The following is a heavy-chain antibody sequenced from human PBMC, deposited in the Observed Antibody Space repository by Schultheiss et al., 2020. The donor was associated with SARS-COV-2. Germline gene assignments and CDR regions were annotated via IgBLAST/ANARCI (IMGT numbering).Heavy chain of an antibody. J-gene: IGHJ4*02. CDR3: ARRTSFDSSGYYYDD. Sequence: GGSLRLSCKGSGDNFTNYWISWVRQMPGKGLEWMGRIAPSDSYTSYSPSFQGHVTMSVDKSISTAYLQWSSLKASDTAMYYCARRTSFDSSGYYYDDWGQGTLVTVSS. D-gene: IGHD3-22*01. CDR2: IAPSDSYT. V-gene: IGHV5-10-1*01. CDR1: GDNFTNYW.